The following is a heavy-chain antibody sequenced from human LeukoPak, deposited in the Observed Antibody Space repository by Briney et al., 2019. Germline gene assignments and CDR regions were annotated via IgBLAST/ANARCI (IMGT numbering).Heavy chain of an antibody. CDR3: ARSMYTYYYDSSGDYYMDV. Sequence: GESLKISCKGSGYSFTSYWIGWVRQMPGKGLEWMGIIYPGDSDTRYSPSFQSQVTISADKSISTAYLQWSSLKASDTAMYYCARSMYTYYYDSSGDYYMDVWGKGTTVTVSS. CDR2: IYPGDSDT. D-gene: IGHD3-22*01. V-gene: IGHV5-51*03. CDR1: GYSFTSYW. J-gene: IGHJ6*03.